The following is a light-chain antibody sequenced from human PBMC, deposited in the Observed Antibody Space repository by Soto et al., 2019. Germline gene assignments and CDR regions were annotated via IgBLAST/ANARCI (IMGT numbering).Light chain of an antibody. V-gene: IGKV3D-15*01. CDR1: QSVSSN. Sequence: EIVMTQSPATLSVSPGERATLSCRASQSVSSNLAWYQQKPGQAPRLLIYGASTRATDIPARFSGSGSGTEFTLTISSLQSEXXXVYXCXQXXNWPPWTFGQGTKVEIK. CDR3: XQXXNWPPWT. J-gene: IGKJ1*01. CDR2: GAS.